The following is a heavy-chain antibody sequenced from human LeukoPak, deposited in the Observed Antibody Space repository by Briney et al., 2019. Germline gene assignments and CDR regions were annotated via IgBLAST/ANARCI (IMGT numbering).Heavy chain of an antibody. Sequence: SETLSLACTVSGGSISSYYWSWIRQPPGKGLEWIGYIYYSGSTNYNPSLKSRVTISVDTSKNQFSLKLSSVTAADTAVYYCARATPITMVRGVIEHFDYWGQGTLVTVSS. D-gene: IGHD3-10*01. CDR1: GGSISSYY. CDR2: IYYSGST. J-gene: IGHJ4*02. CDR3: ARATPITMVRGVIEHFDY. V-gene: IGHV4-59*01.